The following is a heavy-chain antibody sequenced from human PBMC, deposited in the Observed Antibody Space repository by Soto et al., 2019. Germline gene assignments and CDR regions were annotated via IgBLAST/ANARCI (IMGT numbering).Heavy chain of an antibody. CDR1: GFTVSVNY. V-gene: IGHV3-53*02. Sequence: DVQLVETGGGLIQPGGSLRLSCAASGFTVSVNYMTWVRQAPGKGLEWVSVIYSGGTTYYADSVKGRFTISRDNSKNTVYLQMNSLRAEDTAVYYGARPTYGESRLEDWGQGTLVTVSS. D-gene: IGHD4-17*01. J-gene: IGHJ4*02. CDR3: ARPTYGESRLED. CDR2: IYSGGTT.